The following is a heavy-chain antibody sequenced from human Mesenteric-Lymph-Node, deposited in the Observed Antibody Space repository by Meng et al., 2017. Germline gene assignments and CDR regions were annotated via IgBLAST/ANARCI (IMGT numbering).Heavy chain of an antibody. CDR2: TYYRSKWYN. D-gene: IGHD1-26*01. V-gene: IGHV6-1*01. CDR3: VRDPRSYSPYFDY. J-gene: IGHJ4*02. Sequence: QVQLEQSGPGVGKASQTLSLTFAISGDRVSSNSAAWNWFRQYPSRGLEWLGRTYYRSKWYNDYAVSVKSRITINPDTSKNQFSLQLNSVTPEDTAVYYCVRDPRSYSPYFDYWGQGTLVTVSS. CDR1: GDRVSSNSAA.